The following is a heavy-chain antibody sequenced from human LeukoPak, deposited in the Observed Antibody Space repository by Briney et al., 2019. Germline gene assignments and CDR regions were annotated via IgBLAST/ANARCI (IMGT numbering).Heavy chain of an antibody. CDR3: AKDLGYGDCTFDY. V-gene: IGHV3-53*01. CDR2: IYSGGST. D-gene: IGHD4-17*01. Sequence: PGGSLRLSCTASGFTVSSNYMNWVRQAPGKGLEWVSVIYSGGSTYYADSVRGRFTISRDKSKNTLYLQMNSLRAEDTAVYYCAKDLGYGDCTFDYWGQGTLVTVSS. J-gene: IGHJ4*02. CDR1: GFTVSSNY.